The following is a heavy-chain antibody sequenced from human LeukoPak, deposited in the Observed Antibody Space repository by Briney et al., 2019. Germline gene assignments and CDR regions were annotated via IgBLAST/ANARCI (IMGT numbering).Heavy chain of an antibody. D-gene: IGHD6-13*01. CDR1: GGSFSGYY. CDR2: INHSGST. CDR3: ASIAAAGTFDY. V-gene: IGHV4-34*01. J-gene: IGHJ4*02. Sequence: SETLSLTCAVYGGSFSGYYWSWIRQPPGKGLEWIGEINHSGSTNYNPSLKSRVTISVDTSKNQFSLKLSSVTAADTAVYYCASIAAAGTFDYWGQGTLVTVSS.